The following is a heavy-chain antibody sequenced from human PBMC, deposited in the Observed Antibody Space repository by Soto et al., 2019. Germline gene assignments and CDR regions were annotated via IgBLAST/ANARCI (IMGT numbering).Heavy chain of an antibody. CDR3: AVGTTVVAFYYYYAMDV. D-gene: IGHD4-4*01. CDR2: IIPISGTA. V-gene: IGHV1-69*13. J-gene: IGHJ6*02. Sequence: SVKVSCKASGGPFSSHTFSWVRQTPGQGLEWMGGIIPISGTANYAQNFQGRLTITADESSRTAYMELGSLRSEDTAVYYCAVGTTVVAFYYYYAMDVWGQGTAVTVSS. CDR1: GGPFSSHT.